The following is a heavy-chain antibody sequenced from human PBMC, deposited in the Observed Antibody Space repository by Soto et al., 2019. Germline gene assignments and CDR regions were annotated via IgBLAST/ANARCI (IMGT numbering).Heavy chain of an antibody. CDR2: INAGNGNT. V-gene: IGHV1-3*01. CDR3: ARAIPYYYDSSGYPNWFDP. Sequence: QVQLVQSGAEVKKPGASVKVSCKASGYTFTSYAMHWVRQAPGQRLEWMGWINAGNGNTKYSQKFQGRVNITRDTSASTAYMELSSLRSEDTAVYYCARAIPYYYDSSGYPNWFDPWGQGTLVTVSS. J-gene: IGHJ5*02. CDR1: GYTFTSYA. D-gene: IGHD3-22*01.